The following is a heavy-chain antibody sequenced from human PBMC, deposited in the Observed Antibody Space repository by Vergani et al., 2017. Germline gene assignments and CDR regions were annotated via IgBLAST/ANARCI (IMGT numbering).Heavy chain of an antibody. CDR1: GYTFTGYY. CDR3: ARVIIAAASKYYFDY. D-gene: IGHD6-13*01. Sequence: QVQLVQSGAEVKKPGASVKVSCKASGYTFTGYYMHWVRQAPGQGLEWMGWINPNSGGTNYAQKFQGRVTMTRDTSISTAYMELSRLRSDDTAVYYCARVIIAAASKYYFDYWGQGTLVTVSS. J-gene: IGHJ4*02. CDR2: INPNSGGT. V-gene: IGHV1-2*02.